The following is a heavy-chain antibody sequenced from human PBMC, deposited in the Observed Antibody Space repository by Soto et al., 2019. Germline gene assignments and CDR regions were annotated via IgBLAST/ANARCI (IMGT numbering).Heavy chain of an antibody. CDR3: ARVMTGYSSGWEIDY. J-gene: IGHJ4*02. Sequence: QVPLVQSGAEVKKPGASVKVSCKASGYTFTSYGISWVRQAPGQGLEWMGWISAYNGNTNYAQKLQGRVTMTTDTSTSTAYREVRSLRSDDTAVYYCARVMTGYSSGWEIDYWGQGTLVTVSS. CDR1: GYTFTSYG. V-gene: IGHV1-18*04. CDR2: ISAYNGNT. D-gene: IGHD6-19*01.